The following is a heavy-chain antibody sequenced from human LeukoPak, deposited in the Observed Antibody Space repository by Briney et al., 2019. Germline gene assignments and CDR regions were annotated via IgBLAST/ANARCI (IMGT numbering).Heavy chain of an antibody. CDR3: ARDVDGSYFWPMGGSYYFDY. V-gene: IGHV4-59*01. J-gene: IGHJ4*02. D-gene: IGHD1-26*01. CDR2: IYYSGST. Sequence: SETLSLTCTVSGGSISSYYWSWIRQPPGKGLEWIGYIYYSGSTNYNPSLKSRVTISVDTSKNQFSLKLSSVTAADTAVYYCARDVDGSYFWPMGGSYYFDYWGQGTLVTVSS. CDR1: GGSISSYY.